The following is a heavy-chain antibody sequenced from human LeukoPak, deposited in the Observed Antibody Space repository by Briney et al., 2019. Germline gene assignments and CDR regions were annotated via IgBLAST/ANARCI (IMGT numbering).Heavy chain of an antibody. V-gene: IGHV1-46*01. Sequence: GASVEASCKTSGYIFTSYNMYWVRQAPGQGLEWMGIINSSGGSTNYAQKFQGRVTMTRDTSTSTVYMELSSLRSEDTAVYYCARFAVHRRLTVPGQFGLDYWVQGTLVTVSS. J-gene: IGHJ4*02. D-gene: IGHD6-19*01. CDR1: GYIFTSYN. CDR2: INSSGGST. CDR3: ARFAVHRRLTVPGQFGLDY.